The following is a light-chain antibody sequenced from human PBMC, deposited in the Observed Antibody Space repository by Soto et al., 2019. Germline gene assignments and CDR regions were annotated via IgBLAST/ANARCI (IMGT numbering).Light chain of an antibody. CDR1: SSNIGAGYD. CDR3: QSYDSSLSGSV. CDR2: GNS. V-gene: IGLV1-40*01. Sequence: QSVLTQPPSVSGAPGQRVTISCTGSSSNIGAGYDVHWYQQLPGTAPKLLIYGNSNRPSGVPDRFSGSKSGTSASLAITGLQAEDEACYYCQSYDSSLSGSVFGGGTKVTVL. J-gene: IGLJ2*01.